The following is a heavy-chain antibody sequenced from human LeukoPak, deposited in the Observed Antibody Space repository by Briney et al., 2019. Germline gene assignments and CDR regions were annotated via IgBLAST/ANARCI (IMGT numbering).Heavy chain of an antibody. J-gene: IGHJ5*02. D-gene: IGHD6-13*01. V-gene: IGHV4-59*01. Sequence: PSETLSLTCTVSGGSINSYYWSWLRQPPGKGLEWIGYSYYSGSTNYNPSLKSRVTISVDTSKNQFSLELSSVTAADTAVYYCARIGSWYLDWFDPWGQGTLVTVSS. CDR2: SYYSGST. CDR3: ARIGSWYLDWFDP. CDR1: GGSINSYY.